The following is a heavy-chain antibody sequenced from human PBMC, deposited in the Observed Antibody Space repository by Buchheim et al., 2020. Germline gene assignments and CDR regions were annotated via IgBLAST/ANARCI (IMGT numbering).Heavy chain of an antibody. CDR3: AKSEYSDLYYSYYLDV. Sequence: VQLVESGGGVVQPGRSLRLSCAASGFMFSNYAMTWVRQAPGKGLEWVSAIRGDGGNTYYADSVKGRFTISRDNSQNTLYLQMGSLRAEDTGIYYCAKSEYSDLYYSYYLDVWGKGTT. CDR1: GFMFSNYA. V-gene: IGHV3-23*04. J-gene: IGHJ6*03. D-gene: IGHD5-12*01. CDR2: IRGDGGNT.